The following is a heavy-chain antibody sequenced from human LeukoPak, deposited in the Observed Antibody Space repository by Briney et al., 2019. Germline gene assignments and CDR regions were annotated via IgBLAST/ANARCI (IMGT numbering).Heavy chain of an antibody. CDR2: IYTSGST. CDR3: ARAHLDAFDI. Sequence: TLSLTCTVSGGSISSGSYYWSWIRQPAGKGLEWIGRIYTSGSTNYNPSLKSRVTISVDTSENQFSLKLSSMTAADTAVYYCARAHLDAFDIWGQGTMVTVSS. J-gene: IGHJ3*02. V-gene: IGHV4-61*02. CDR1: GGSISSGSYY.